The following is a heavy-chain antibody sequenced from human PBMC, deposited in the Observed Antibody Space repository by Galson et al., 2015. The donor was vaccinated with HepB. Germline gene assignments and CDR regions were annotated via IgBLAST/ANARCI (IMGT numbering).Heavy chain of an antibody. CDR2: IHSSSTYI. D-gene: IGHD5-12*01. CDR1: GFTFSSYS. V-gene: IGHV3-21*01. CDR3: ARGRYRGYFPDY. Sequence: SLRLSCAASGFTFSSYSMNWVRQAPGKGLEWVSSIHSSSTYIYYADPVKGRFTISRDNAKNSMYLQMNSLRAEDTAVYYCARGRYRGYFPDYWGQGTLLTVSS. J-gene: IGHJ4*02.